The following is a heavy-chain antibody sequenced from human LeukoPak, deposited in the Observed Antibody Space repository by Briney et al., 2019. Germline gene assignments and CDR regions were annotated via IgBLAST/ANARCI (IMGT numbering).Heavy chain of an antibody. Sequence: PETLCRTRTVSGGSISGYYGSWIRQPPGKGLEWIGYIYHSGSTNYNPSLKSRVTISVDTSKHQFSLKLSSVTAADTAVYFCARVGYCSGGSCYSDSYYAMDVW. CDR1: GGSISGYY. V-gene: IGHV4-59*01. CDR3: ARVGYCSGGSCYSDSYYAMDV. D-gene: IGHD2-15*01. CDR2: IYHSGST. J-gene: IGHJ6*01.